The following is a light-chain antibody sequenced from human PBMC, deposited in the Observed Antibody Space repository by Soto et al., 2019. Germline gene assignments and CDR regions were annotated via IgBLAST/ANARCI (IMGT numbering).Light chain of an antibody. CDR1: SSDVGGYNY. Sequence: QSVLNQPASVSGSPGQSITIPCPGTSSDVGGYNYVSWYQQHPGKAPKLMIYDVSNRPSGVPNRFSGSKSGNTASLTISGLQAEDEADYYCSSYTSSSTLGVFGTGTKVTVL. CDR3: SSYTSSSTLGV. CDR2: DVS. J-gene: IGLJ1*01. V-gene: IGLV2-14*01.